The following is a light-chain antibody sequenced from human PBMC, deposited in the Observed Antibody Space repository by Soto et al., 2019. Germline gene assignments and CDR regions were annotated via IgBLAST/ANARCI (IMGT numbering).Light chain of an antibody. CDR2: GVS. CDR1: SSDVGGYNY. CDR3: SSYAGSNKSV. J-gene: IGLJ1*01. Sequence: QSVLTQPPSASGSPGQSVTISCTGTSSDVGGYNYVSWYQQHPGKAPKLMIYGVSKRPSGVPDRFSGSKSGNTASLTVSGLQPEDEADYYCSSYAGSNKSVFGTGTKATVL. V-gene: IGLV2-8*01.